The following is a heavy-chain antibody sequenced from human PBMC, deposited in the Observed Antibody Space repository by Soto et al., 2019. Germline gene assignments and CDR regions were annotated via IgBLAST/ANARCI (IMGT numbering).Heavy chain of an antibody. J-gene: IGHJ6*02. CDR2: ISNTGSSI. D-gene: IGHD6-13*01. V-gene: IGHV3-48*04. CDR1: GFSLSRYM. CDR3: AKVTKRAAAGRYEYYKYGMDV. Sequence: GSLRLSCAASGFSLSRYMMNWVRQAPGQGLEWIAYISNTGSSIDYADSVKGRFTISRDNARNTLYLQMNGLRAEDTALYYCAKVTKRAAAGRYEYYKYGMDVWGQGTTVTVSS.